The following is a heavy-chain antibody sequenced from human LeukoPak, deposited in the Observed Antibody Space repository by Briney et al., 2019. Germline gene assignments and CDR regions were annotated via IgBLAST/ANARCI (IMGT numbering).Heavy chain of an antibody. CDR2: IIPIFGTA. D-gene: IGHD4-17*01. J-gene: IGHJ4*02. V-gene: IGHV1-69*05. CDR3: ARGRSYGDYALFAY. Sequence: SVKVSCKASGGTFSSYAISWVRQAPGQGLEWMGGIIPIFGTANYAQKLQGRVTITTDESTSTAYMELSSLRSEDTAVYYCARGRSYGDYALFAYWGQGTLVTVSS. CDR1: GGTFSSYA.